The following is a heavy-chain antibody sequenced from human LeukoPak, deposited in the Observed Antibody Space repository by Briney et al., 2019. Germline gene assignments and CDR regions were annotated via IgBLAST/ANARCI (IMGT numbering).Heavy chain of an antibody. CDR1: GGSITNHY. Sequence: PSETLSLTCTVSGGSITNHYYNWIRQPPGKGLEWIGYIYYSGSTNYNPSLKSRVTISLDTSKNQFSLRLSSVTAADTAMYYCARGYYSDTSGYYSLAEAWGQGTLATVSS. V-gene: IGHV4-59*11. D-gene: IGHD3-22*01. CDR3: ARGYYSDTSGYYSLAEA. CDR2: IYYSGST. J-gene: IGHJ5*02.